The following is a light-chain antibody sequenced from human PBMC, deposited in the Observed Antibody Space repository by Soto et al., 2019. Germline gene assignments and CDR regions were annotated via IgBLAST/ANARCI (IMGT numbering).Light chain of an antibody. CDR1: QTVRNNY. CDR3: QQLSSYPLT. V-gene: IGKV3-20*01. CDR2: DAS. J-gene: IGKJ4*01. Sequence: EFVLTQSPGTLSLSPGERATLSCRASQTVRNNYLAWYQQKPGQAPRLLICDASGRATGIPDRFSGGGSGTDFTLTISRLEPEDFAVYYCQQLSSYPLTFGGGTKVDIK.